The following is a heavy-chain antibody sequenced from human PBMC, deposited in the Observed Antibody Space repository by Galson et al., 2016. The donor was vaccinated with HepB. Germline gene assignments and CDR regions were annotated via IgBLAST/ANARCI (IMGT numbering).Heavy chain of an antibody. V-gene: IGHV3-23*01. CDR1: GFSISSYA. D-gene: IGHD3-10*01. J-gene: IGHJ4*02. CDR2: SSGSGGGT. Sequence: SLRLSCAASGFSISSYAMSWVRQAPGKGLEWVSGSSGSGGGTHYADSVKGRFSISRDDSKNALYLQMNSLRADDTAVYHCAKGGTGSGSFWAGNWGQGILVTDSS. CDR3: AKGGTGSGSFWAGN.